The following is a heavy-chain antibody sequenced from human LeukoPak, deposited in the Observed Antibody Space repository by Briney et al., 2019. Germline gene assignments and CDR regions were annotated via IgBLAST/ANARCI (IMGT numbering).Heavy chain of an antibody. V-gene: IGHV3-48*03. Sequence: GGSLGLSCAASGFNFSDYEMNWLRQAPGKGLEWLSYTSTGGRTVRYADSVKGRFTISRDNARSSLYLQMTNLRVEDTAVYFCARGGTVTYYFDHWGQGILVAVSS. CDR2: TSTGGRTV. CDR3: ARGGTVTYYFDH. CDR1: GFNFSDYE. J-gene: IGHJ4*02. D-gene: IGHD4-17*01.